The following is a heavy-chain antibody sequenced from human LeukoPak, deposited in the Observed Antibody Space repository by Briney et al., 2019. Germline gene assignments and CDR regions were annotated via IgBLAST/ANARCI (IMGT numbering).Heavy chain of an antibody. D-gene: IGHD5-12*01. CDR2: ISSSGSTI. V-gene: IGHV3-11*01. Sequence: PGGSLRLSCAASGFTFSDYYMSWIRQAPGKGLEWVSYISSSGSTIYYADSVKGRFTISRDNAKNSLYLQMNSLRAEDTAVYYCARVTGYSGYDTGKYYYYGMDVWGQGTTVTVSS. J-gene: IGHJ6*02. CDR1: GFTFSDYY. CDR3: ARVTGYSGYDTGKYYYYGMDV.